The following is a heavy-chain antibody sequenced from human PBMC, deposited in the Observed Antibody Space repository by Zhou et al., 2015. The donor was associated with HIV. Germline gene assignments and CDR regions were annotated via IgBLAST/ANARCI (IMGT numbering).Heavy chain of an antibody. J-gene: IGHJ6*02. CDR2: IIPILGIA. CDR3: ARGGIVTTSYYYYGMDV. Sequence: QVQLVQSGAEVKKPGSSVKVSCKASGGTFSSYTISWVRQAPGQGLEWMGRIIPILGIANYAQKFQGRVTITADKSTSTAYMELSSLRSEDTAVYYCARGGIVTTSYYYYGMDVWGQGTTVTVSS. D-gene: IGHD4-11*01. CDR1: GGTFSSYT. V-gene: IGHV1-69*02.